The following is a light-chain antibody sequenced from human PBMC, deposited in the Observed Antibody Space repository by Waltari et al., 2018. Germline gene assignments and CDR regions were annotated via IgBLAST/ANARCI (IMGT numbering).Light chain of an antibody. J-gene: IGLJ2*01. CDR2: GNR. V-gene: IGLV1-40*01. CDR3: QSYDSSLSGSGV. CDR1: SSNIGAGYD. Sequence: QSVLTQPPSVSGAPGQRVTISCTGSSSNIGAGYDVHWYQQLPGTAPKLLIYGNRNRPAGVPDRFSGSKSGTSASLAITGFQAEDEADYYCQSYDSSLSGSGVFGGGTKLTVL.